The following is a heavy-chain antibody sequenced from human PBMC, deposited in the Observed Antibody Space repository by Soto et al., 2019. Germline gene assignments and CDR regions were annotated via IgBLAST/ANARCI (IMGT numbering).Heavy chain of an antibody. CDR3: AAGRITIFGVVIDAFDI. D-gene: IGHD3-3*01. CDR2: IVVGSGNT. V-gene: IGHV1-58*02. Sequence: ASVKVSCKASGFTFTSSAMQWVRQARGQRLEWIGWIVVGSGNTNYAQKFQERVTITRDMSTSTAYMELSSLRSEDTAVYYCAAGRITIFGVVIDAFDIWGQGTMVTVSS. CDR1: GFTFTSSA. J-gene: IGHJ3*02.